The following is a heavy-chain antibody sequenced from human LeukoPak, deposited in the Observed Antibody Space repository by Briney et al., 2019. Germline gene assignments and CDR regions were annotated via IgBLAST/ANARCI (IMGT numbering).Heavy chain of an antibody. Sequence: PGGSLRLSCAASGFTFDDYAMHWVRQAPGKGLEWVSGISCNSGSIGYADSVKGRFTISRDNAKNSSYLQMNSLRAEDTALYYCAKGPSWELRGIADYWGQGTLVTVSS. J-gene: IGHJ4*02. CDR3: AKGPSWELRGIADY. V-gene: IGHV3-9*01. CDR1: GFTFDDYA. CDR2: ISCNSGSI. D-gene: IGHD1-26*01.